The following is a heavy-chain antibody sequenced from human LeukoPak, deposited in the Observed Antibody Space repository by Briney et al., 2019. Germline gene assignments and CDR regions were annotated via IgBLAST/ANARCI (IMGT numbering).Heavy chain of an antibody. CDR1: GYTFTSYD. CDR2: INPNSGGT. J-gene: IGHJ4*02. Sequence: ASVKVSCKASGYTFTSYDINWVRQAPGQGLEWMGWINPNSGGTNYAQKFQGRVTMTRDTSISTAYMELSRLRSDDTAVYYCASHRSSGRKAYDEYWGQGTLVTVSS. D-gene: IGHD1-26*01. V-gene: IGHV1-2*02. CDR3: ASHRSSGRKAYDEY.